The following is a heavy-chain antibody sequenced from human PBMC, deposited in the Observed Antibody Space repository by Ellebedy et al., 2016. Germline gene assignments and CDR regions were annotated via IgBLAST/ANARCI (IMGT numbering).Heavy chain of an antibody. V-gene: IGHV4-31*03. CDR3: ARIPRGYSFGYFDY. CDR1: GGSVSSGGYY. D-gene: IGHD5-18*01. J-gene: IGHJ4*02. CDR2: MDYSGSA. Sequence: SETLSLXXTVSGGSVSSGGYYWTWIRQHPGQGLEWIAYMDYSGSANYNPSLKTRVSISIDTSKNRFSLELTSVTAADTALYYCARIPRGYSFGYFDYWGQGTLVTVSS.